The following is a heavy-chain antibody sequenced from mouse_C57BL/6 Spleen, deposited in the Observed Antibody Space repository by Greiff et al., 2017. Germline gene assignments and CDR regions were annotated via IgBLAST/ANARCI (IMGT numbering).Heavy chain of an antibody. CDR3: AKTHSNLYAMDY. Sequence: VQLKESGPELVKPGASVKISCKASGYSFTGYYMNWVKQSPEKSLEWIGEINPSTGGTTYNQKFKAKATLTVDKSSSTAYMQLKSLTSEDSAVYYCAKTHSNLYAMDYWGQGTSVTVSS. CDR1: GYSFTGYY. CDR2: INPSTGGT. V-gene: IGHV1-42*01. D-gene: IGHD2-5*01. J-gene: IGHJ4*01.